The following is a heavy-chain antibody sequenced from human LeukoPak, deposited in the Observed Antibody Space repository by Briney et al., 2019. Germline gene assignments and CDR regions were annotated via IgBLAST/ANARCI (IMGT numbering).Heavy chain of an antibody. CDR1: GYSISGGYY. J-gene: IGHJ4*02. D-gene: IGHD6-13*01. Sequence: SETLSLTCTVSGYSISGGYYWGWIRQPPGKGLEWIGYIYYSGSTYYNPSLKSRVTISVDTSKNQFSLKLSSVTAADTAVYYCARFLSSWYFPDYWGQGTLVTVSS. CDR3: ARFLSSWYFPDY. V-gene: IGHV4-31*03. CDR2: IYYSGST.